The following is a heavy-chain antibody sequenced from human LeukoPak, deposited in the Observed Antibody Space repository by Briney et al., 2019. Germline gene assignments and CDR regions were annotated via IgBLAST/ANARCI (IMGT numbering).Heavy chain of an antibody. CDR2: IYPRDGST. J-gene: IGHJ4*02. V-gene: IGHV1-46*01. CDR3: ARDQEGFDY. CDR1: GYTFTSNY. Sequence: ASVKVSCKASGYTFTSNYIHWVRHAPGQGLEWMGMIYPRDGSTSYAQKFQGRVTVTRDTSTSTVHMELSGLRSEDTAVYYCARDQEGFDYWGQGTLVSVSS.